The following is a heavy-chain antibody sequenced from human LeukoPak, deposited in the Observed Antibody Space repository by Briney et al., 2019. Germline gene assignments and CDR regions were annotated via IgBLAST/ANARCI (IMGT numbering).Heavy chain of an antibody. D-gene: IGHD3-16*01. J-gene: IGHJ4*02. Sequence: PSETLSLTCAVYGGPFSGYYWSWIRQPPGKGLEWLGEINHSGSTNYNPSLKSRVTISVDTSKNQISLKLSSVTAADTAVYYCARECGGRTVGECFTYWGQGTQVTVSS. CDR1: GGPFSGYY. V-gene: IGHV4-34*01. CDR3: ARECGGRTVGECFTY. CDR2: INHSGST.